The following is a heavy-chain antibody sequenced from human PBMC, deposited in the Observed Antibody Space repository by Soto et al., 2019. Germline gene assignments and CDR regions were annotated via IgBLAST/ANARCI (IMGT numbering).Heavy chain of an antibody. CDR2: IYYSGST. CDR3: ASNWNSDAFDI. J-gene: IGHJ3*02. D-gene: IGHD1-1*01. CDR1: GGSISSYY. Sequence: PSETLSLTCTVSGGSISSYYWSWIRQPPGKGLEWIGYIYYSGSTNYNPSLKSRVTISVDTSKNQFSLKLSSVTAADTAVYYCASNWNSDAFDIWGQGTMVTVSS. V-gene: IGHV4-59*01.